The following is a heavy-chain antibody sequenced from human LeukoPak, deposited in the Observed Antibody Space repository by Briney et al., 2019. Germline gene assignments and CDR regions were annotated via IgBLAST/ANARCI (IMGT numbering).Heavy chain of an antibody. D-gene: IGHD3-22*01. J-gene: IGHJ6*03. Sequence: ASVKVSCKASGYTFTSYDINWVRQATGQGLEWMGWMNPNSGNTGYAQKFQGRVTITRNTSISTAYMELSSLRSEDTAVYYCARGFHDSSGYLYYYYMDVWGKGTTVTVSS. CDR3: ARGFHDSSGYLYYYYMDV. V-gene: IGHV1-8*03. CDR1: GYTFTSYD. CDR2: MNPNSGNT.